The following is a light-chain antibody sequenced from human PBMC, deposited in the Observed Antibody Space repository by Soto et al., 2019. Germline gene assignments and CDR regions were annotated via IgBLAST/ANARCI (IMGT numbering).Light chain of an antibody. CDR3: CSYAGSSTYV. J-gene: IGLJ1*01. Sequence: QSVLTQPASVSGSPGQSITISCTGTSSDVGSYNFVSWYQQHPGKAPKLMIYEASKRPSGVSNRFSGSKSGNTASLTISGLQPEDEADYSCCSYAGSSTYVFGAGTKLTVL. CDR2: EAS. CDR1: SSDVGSYNF. V-gene: IGLV2-23*01.